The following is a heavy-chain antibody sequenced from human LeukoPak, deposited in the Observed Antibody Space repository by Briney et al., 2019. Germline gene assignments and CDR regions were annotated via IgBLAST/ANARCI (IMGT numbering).Heavy chain of an antibody. D-gene: IGHD3-16*01. V-gene: IGHV4-39*01. CDR1: GDSISTSSYY. CDR2: IYYSGIT. CDR3: ARSDYYDYRQIDY. Sequence: PSETLSLTCTDSGDSISTSSYYWGWVRQTPGKGLEWLGSIYYSGITHYNPSLKSRLTIYVDTSRNQFSLHLFSVTAADTAVFYCARSDYYDYRQIDYWGQGTLVTVSS. J-gene: IGHJ4*02.